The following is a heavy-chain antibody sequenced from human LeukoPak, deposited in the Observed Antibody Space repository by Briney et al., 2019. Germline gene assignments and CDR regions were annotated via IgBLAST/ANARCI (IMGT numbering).Heavy chain of an antibody. CDR3: ARDRISSPPRYFDY. V-gene: IGHV4-34*01. Sequence: PSETLSLTCAVYGGSFSGYYWSWIRQPPGKGLEWIGEINHSGSTNYNPSLKSRVTISVDTSKNQSSLKLSSVTAADTAVYYCARDRISSPPRYFDYWGQGTLVTVSS. CDR2: INHSGST. CDR1: GGSFSGYY. J-gene: IGHJ4*02. D-gene: IGHD6-6*01.